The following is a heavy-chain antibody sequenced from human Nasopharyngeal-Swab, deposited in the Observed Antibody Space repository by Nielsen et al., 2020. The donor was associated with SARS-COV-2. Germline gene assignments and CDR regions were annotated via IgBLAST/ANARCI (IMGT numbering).Heavy chain of an antibody. CDR2: ISSNGGST. CDR3: VKDRGAHSVVVVAAS. D-gene: IGHD2-15*01. V-gene: IGHV3-64D*06. CDR1: GFTVSSYT. Sequence: GESLKISCSASGFTVSSYTMHWVRQAPGKGLEHVSAISSNGGSTYYADSVKGRFTISRDNSKNTLNLQMSSLRAEDTAVYYCVKDRGAHSVVVVAASWGQGTLVTVSS. J-gene: IGHJ4*02.